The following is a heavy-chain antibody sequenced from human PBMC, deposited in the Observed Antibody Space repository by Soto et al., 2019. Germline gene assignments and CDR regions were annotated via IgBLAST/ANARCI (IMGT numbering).Heavy chain of an antibody. D-gene: IGHD5-18*01. Sequence: GGSLRLSCAASGFTFSSYAMSWVRQAPGKGLEWVSAISGSGGSTYYADSVKGRFTISRDNSKNTLYLQMNSLRAEDTAVYYCAKGGRAMVLRFYYYYYGMDVWGQGTTVTVSS. J-gene: IGHJ6*02. V-gene: IGHV3-23*01. CDR1: GFTFSSYA. CDR3: AKGGRAMVLRFYYYYYGMDV. CDR2: ISGSGGST.